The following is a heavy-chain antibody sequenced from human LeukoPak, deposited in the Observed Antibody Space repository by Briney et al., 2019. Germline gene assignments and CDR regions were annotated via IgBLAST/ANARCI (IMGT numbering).Heavy chain of an antibody. Sequence: LSLTCAVYGGSFSGYYWSWIRQAPGKGLEWVSYISSSSSTIYYADSVKGRFTISRDNAKNSLYLQMNSLRAEDTAVYYCARDLSRGYGNWFDPWGQGTLVTVSS. CDR2: ISSSSSTI. V-gene: IGHV3-11*04. D-gene: IGHD6-13*01. CDR1: GGSFSGYY. J-gene: IGHJ5*02. CDR3: ARDLSRGYGNWFDP.